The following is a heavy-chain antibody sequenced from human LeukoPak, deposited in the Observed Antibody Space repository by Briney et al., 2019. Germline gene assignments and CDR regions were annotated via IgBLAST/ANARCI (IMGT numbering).Heavy chain of an antibody. CDR3: ARSLRYCSGGSCYGLAFDI. CDR1: GYTFTGYY. Sequence: ASVKVSCKASGYTFTGYYMHWVRQAPGQGLEWMGRINPNSGGTNYAQKFQGRVTMTRDTSTSTAYMELSRLRSDDTAVYYCARSLRYCSGGSCYGLAFDIWGQGTMVTVSS. V-gene: IGHV1-2*06. D-gene: IGHD2-15*01. CDR2: INPNSGGT. J-gene: IGHJ3*02.